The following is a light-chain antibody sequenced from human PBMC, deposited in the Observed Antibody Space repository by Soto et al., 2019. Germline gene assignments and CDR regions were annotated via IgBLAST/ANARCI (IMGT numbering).Light chain of an antibody. CDR1: QSISSW. CDR2: KAS. V-gene: IGKV1-5*03. Sequence: DIQMTQSPSTLSASVGDRVTITCRASQSISSWLAWYQQKPGKAPKLLIYKASSLESGVPSRFSGSGSGAEFTLTISSPQPDDFATYYCQQYNSYPLTFGGGTKVEIK. CDR3: QQYNSYPLT. J-gene: IGKJ4*01.